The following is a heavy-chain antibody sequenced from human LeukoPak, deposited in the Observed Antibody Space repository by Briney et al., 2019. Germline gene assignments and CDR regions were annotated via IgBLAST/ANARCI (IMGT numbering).Heavy chain of an antibody. CDR2: IWNDGSKK. D-gene: IGHD6-13*01. V-gene: IGHV3-33*06. CDR1: GFILSIYG. J-gene: IGHJ4*02. CDR3: AKGPLGIAAAGTDY. Sequence: GGPLRLSCEGSGFILSIYGIHWVRQAPGKGLEWVAVIWNDGSKKYYADSVMGRFTISRDNSRSTVYLQMNSLRADDTAVYYCAKGPLGIAAAGTDYWGQGTLVTVSS.